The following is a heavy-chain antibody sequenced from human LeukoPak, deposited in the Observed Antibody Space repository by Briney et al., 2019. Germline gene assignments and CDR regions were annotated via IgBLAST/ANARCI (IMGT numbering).Heavy chain of an antibody. CDR3: ARDGTGNEAFDI. Sequence: SVKVSCKASGYTFTGYYMHWVRQAPGQGLEWMGGIIPIFGTANYAQKFQGRVTITTDESTSTAYMELSSLRSEDTAVYYCARDGTGNEAFDIWGQGTMVTVSS. CDR1: GYTFTGYY. V-gene: IGHV1-69*05. J-gene: IGHJ3*02. D-gene: IGHD1-1*01. CDR2: IIPIFGTA.